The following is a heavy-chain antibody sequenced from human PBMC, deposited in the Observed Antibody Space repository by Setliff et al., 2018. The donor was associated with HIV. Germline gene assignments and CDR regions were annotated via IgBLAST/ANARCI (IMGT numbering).Heavy chain of an antibody. D-gene: IGHD6-13*01. Sequence: LRLSCAASGLSVSSNYMSWVRQAPGKGLEWVSVIYAAGSTYYADSVKGRFTISRHNSKNTLYLQLNSLRAEDTAVYYCARVSKSSPDAFDIWGQGTMVTVSS. V-gene: IGHV3-53*04. CDR1: GLSVSSNY. CDR2: IYAAGST. CDR3: ARVSKSSPDAFDI. J-gene: IGHJ3*02.